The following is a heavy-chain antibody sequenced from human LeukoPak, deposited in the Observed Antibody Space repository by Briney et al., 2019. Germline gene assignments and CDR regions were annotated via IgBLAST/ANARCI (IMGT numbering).Heavy chain of an antibody. V-gene: IGHV3-7*01. CDR2: IKQDGSEK. CDR3: ARASPITMVRGVSYMDV. D-gene: IGHD3-10*01. Sequence: GGSLRLSCAASGFTFSSYWMSWVRQAPGKGLEWAANIKQDGSEKYYVDSVKGRFTISRDNAKNSLYLQMNSLRAEDTAVYYCARASPITMVRGVSYMDVWGKGTTVTVSS. CDR1: GFTFSSYW. J-gene: IGHJ6*03.